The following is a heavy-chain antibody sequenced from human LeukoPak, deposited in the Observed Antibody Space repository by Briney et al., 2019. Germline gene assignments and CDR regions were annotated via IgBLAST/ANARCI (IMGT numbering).Heavy chain of an antibody. CDR1: GYSFTTYG. V-gene: IGHV1-18*01. CDR3: ARGGLEYYTQGRLDF. D-gene: IGHD3-3*01. Sequence: ASVKVSCKASGYSFTTYGINWVRLAPGQGLEWMGWITGYNGKTQYAHNFEGRVTMTTDTSTTTAYMELRSLRSDDTAVYYCARGGLEYYTQGRLDFWGQGTLVTVSS. J-gene: IGHJ4*02. CDR2: ITGYNGKT.